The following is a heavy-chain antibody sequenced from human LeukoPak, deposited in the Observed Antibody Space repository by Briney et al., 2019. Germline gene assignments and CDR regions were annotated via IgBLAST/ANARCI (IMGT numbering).Heavy chain of an antibody. V-gene: IGHV4-34*01. CDR3: ARRRYGGSYYDY. CDR1: GGSFSGYY. J-gene: IGHJ4*02. CDR2: INHSGST. D-gene: IGHD5-18*01. Sequence: SETLPLTCAVYGGSFSGYYWSWIRQPPGKGLEWIGEINHSGSTNYNPSLKSRVTISVDTSKNQFSLKLSSVTAADTAVYYCARRRYGGSYYDYWGQGTLVTVSS.